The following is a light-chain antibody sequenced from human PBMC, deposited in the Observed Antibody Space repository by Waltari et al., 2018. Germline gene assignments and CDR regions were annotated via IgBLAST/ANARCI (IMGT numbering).Light chain of an antibody. CDR1: QSVSSD. CDR3: QQYNNWPPLT. CDR2: EAS. V-gene: IGKV3-15*01. J-gene: IGKJ4*01. Sequence: EILMTQSPGTLSVSPGERATLSCRASQSVSSDLAWYQQKPGQAPRLLIYEASTRATGIPDRFSGRGSGTELTLTISSLQPEDFGLYYCQQYNNWPPLTFGGGTKVEIK.